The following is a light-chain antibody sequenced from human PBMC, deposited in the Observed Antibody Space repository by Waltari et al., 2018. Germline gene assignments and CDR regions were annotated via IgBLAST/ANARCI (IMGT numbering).Light chain of an antibody. V-gene: IGKV3-20*01. CDR2: GVS. CDR1: QVVSNDQ. Sequence: ETSLTQSPGTLSLSLGERATLSCRASQVVSNDQLAWYQKRPGQAPRLLIYGVSSRATGVPDRFSGSGSGTDFTLTISRLEPEDFAVDYCHAYGSARTFGQGSKVEVK. CDR3: HAYGSART. J-gene: IGKJ1*01.